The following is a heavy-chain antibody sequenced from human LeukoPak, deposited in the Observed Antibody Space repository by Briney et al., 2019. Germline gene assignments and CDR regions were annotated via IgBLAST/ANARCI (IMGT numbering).Heavy chain of an antibody. V-gene: IGHV3-23*01. CDR1: GFTFSSYA. J-gene: IGHJ5*02. D-gene: IGHD6-13*01. CDR3: AKDADSYSSLPCFDP. CDR2: ISGSGGST. Sequence: PGGSLRLSCAASGFTFSSYAMSWVRQAPGKGLEWVSAISGSGGSTYYADSVKGRFTISRDNSKNTLYLQMNSLRAKDTAVYYCAKDADSYSSLPCFDPWGQGTLVTVSS.